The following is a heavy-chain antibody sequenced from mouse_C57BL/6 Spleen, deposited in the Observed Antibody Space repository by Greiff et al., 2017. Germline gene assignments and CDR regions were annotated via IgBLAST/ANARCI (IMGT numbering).Heavy chain of an antibody. V-gene: IGHV5-9-1*02. CDR3: TREEDYYGSTSPYYAMDY. J-gene: IGHJ4*01. Sequence: EVKLVESGEGLVKPGGSLKLSCAASGFTFSSYAMSWVRQTPEKRLEWVAYISSGGDYIYYADTVKGRFTISRDNARNTLYLQMSSLKSEDTAMYYCTREEDYYGSTSPYYAMDYWGQGTSVTVSS. CDR2: ISSGGDYI. CDR1: GFTFSSYA. D-gene: IGHD1-1*01.